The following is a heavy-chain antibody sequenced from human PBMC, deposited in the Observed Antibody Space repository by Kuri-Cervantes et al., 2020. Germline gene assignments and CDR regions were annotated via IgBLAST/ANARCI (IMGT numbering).Heavy chain of an antibody. CDR1: GYTFTSYG. CDR2: ISAYNGNT. D-gene: IGHD6-19*01. J-gene: IGHJ5*02. Sequence: ASVKVSCKASGYTFTSYGISWVRQAPGQGLEWMGWISAYNGNTNYAQKLQGRVTMTTDTSTSTAYMELRSLRSDDTAVYYCARGSSCWYLGAWFDPWGQGTLVTVSS. CDR3: ARGSSCWYLGAWFDP. V-gene: IGHV1-18*01.